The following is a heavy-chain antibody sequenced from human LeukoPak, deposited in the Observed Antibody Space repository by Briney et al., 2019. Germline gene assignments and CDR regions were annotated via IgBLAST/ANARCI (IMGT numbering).Heavy chain of an antibody. V-gene: IGHV3-7*01. J-gene: IGHJ4*02. D-gene: IGHD2-15*01. CDR3: ARALESYCSGGSCYAQALGY. CDR1: GFTFSSYW. Sequence: GGSLRLSCAASGFTFSSYWMSWVRQAPGKGLEWVANIKQDGSEKYYVDSVKGRFTISRDSAKNSLYLQMNSMRAEDTAVYYCARALESYCSGGSCYAQALGYWGQGTLVTVSS. CDR2: IKQDGSEK.